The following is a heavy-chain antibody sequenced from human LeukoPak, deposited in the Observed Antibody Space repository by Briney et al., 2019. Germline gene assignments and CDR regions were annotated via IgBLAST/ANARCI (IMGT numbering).Heavy chain of an antibody. V-gene: IGHV3-21*01. Sequence: GGSLRLSCTVSGFTFSSFTMNWVRQGPGKGLEWVASISNSGDYISYADSLKGRFTISRDNAKNSLFLQMSSLRAEDTAVYYCAKNLGQYDSSGYYYYWGQGTLVTVSS. J-gene: IGHJ4*02. D-gene: IGHD3-22*01. CDR3: AKNLGQYDSSGYYYY. CDR1: GFTFSSFT. CDR2: ISNSGDYI.